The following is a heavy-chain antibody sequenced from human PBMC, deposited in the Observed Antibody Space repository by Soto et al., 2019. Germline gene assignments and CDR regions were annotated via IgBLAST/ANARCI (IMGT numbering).Heavy chain of an antibody. CDR3: ARVKQGRCGYDSPFDY. Sequence: QVQLVESGGGVVQPGGSLRLSCAPSGFIFSSFGMHWVRQAPGKGLEWVAVIRYDGSNKYYADSVKGRFTISRDNSKNTLYLQMNSLRAEDTAVYYCARVKQGRCGYDSPFDYWGQGTLVTVSS. CDR2: IRYDGSNK. CDR1: GFIFSSFG. D-gene: IGHD5-12*01. J-gene: IGHJ4*02. V-gene: IGHV3-33*08.